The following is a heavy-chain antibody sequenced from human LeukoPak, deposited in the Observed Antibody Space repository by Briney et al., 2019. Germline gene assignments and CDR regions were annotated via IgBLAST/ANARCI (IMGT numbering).Heavy chain of an antibody. J-gene: IGHJ4*02. Sequence: SQTLSLTCTVSGGSISSGGYYWSWIRQHPGKGLEGIGYIYYSGSTYYNPSLKSRVTISVDTSKNQFSLKLSSVTAADTAVYYCARETLHNYGAHNWGQGTLVTVSS. CDR2: IYYSGST. CDR3: ARETLHNYGAHN. D-gene: IGHD5-24*01. V-gene: IGHV4-31*03. CDR1: GGSISSGGYY.